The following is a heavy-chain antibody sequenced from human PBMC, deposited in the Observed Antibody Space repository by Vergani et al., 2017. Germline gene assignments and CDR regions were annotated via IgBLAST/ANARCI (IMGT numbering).Heavy chain of an antibody. D-gene: IGHD2-8*01. J-gene: IGHJ6*02. CDR2: IRYDGSSE. V-gene: IGHV3-30*02. Sequence: QVQILQSGGGVVQPGGSLRLSCTLSGFTLNTYGIHWVRQAPGKGLEWVSFIRYDGSSEYYGDSVKGRFTISRDKSQNTVNLQMNSLRTEDTAVYFCANSVMAGNVGVAYFGMDVCGRGTTVTVSS. CDR3: ANSVMAGNVGVAYFGMDV. CDR1: GFTLNTYG.